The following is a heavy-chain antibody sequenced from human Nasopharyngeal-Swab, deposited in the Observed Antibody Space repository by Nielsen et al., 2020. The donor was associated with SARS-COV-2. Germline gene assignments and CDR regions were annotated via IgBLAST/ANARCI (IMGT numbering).Heavy chain of an antibody. CDR2: ISGSDHTT. D-gene: IGHD5-12*01. V-gene: IGHV3-23*01. CDR1: GFTFRSYA. J-gene: IGHJ6*02. Sequence: GESLKISCAASGFTFRSYAISWVRQAPGKGLEWVSVISGSDHTTYYADSVKGRFTISRDNSKNTVNLQMNSLRVEDTAIYYCAKDRDSGDDSYDYYHYYGIDVWGQGTTVTVFS. CDR3: AKDRDSGDDSYDYYHYYGIDV.